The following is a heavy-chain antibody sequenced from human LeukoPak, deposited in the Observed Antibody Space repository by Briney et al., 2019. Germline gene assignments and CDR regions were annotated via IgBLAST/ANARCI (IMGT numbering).Heavy chain of an antibody. CDR1: RDSISSRSYY. CDR3: AIGEYTGGWWPSFDN. D-gene: IGHD6-19*01. V-gene: IGHV4-39*02. CDR2: TSYTGSI. J-gene: IGHJ4*02. Sequence: KPSETLSLTCTASRDSISSRSYYWGWIRQPPGKGLEWIGTTSYTGSIYYNPALKSRVTMSVDTSKNHFSLRLSSVTAADTAVYYCAIGEYTGGWWPSFDNWGQGTLVAVSS.